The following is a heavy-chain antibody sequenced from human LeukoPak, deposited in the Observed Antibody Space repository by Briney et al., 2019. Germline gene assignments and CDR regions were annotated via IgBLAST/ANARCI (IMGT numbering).Heavy chain of an antibody. D-gene: IGHD6-19*01. V-gene: IGHV3-74*01. J-gene: IGHJ6*03. CDR1: GFTFSSYW. CDR3: AKEGSGWYAYYYYMDV. Sequence: PGGSLRLSCAASGFTFSSYWMHWVRQAPGKGLVWVSRINSDGSSTSYADSVKGQFTISRDNSKNTLYLQMNSLRAEDTAVYYCAKEGSGWYAYYYYMDVWGKGTTVTVSS. CDR2: INSDGSST.